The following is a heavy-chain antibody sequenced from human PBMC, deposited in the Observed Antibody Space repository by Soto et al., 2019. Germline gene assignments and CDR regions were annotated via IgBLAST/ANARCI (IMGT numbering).Heavy chain of an antibody. D-gene: IGHD3-9*01. CDR3: TRKTPPTGMEV. J-gene: IGHJ6*02. CDR2: IGSGGDT. V-gene: IGHV3-13*01. CDR1: GFTLSSYD. Sequence: EVQLVESGGGLVQPGGSLRLSCAASGFTLSSYDINWVRQGTGEGLAWVSGIGSGGDTHYADSVKGRFIISREDGKNSLYLQMNNLRVGDTAVYYCTRKTPPTGMEVWGQGATVTVSS.